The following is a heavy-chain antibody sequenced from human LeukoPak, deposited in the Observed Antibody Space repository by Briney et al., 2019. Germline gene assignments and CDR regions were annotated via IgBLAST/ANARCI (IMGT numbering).Heavy chain of an antibody. D-gene: IGHD5-12*01. J-gene: IGHJ4*02. Sequence: ASVKVSCKASGYTFTSYGISWVRQAPGQGLEWMGWISAYNGNTNYAQKLQGRVTMTTDTSTSTAYMELRNLRSDDTAVYYCARVGSGYDYVGGYYFDYWGQGTLVTVSS. CDR3: ARVGSGYDYVGGYYFDY. CDR2: ISAYNGNT. V-gene: IGHV1-18*01. CDR1: GYTFTSYG.